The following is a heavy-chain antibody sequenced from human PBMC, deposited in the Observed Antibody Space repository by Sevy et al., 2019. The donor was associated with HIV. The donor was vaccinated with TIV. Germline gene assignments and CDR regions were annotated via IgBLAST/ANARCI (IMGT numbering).Heavy chain of an antibody. D-gene: IGHD3-16*01. Sequence: GGSLRLSCAASGFTFSSYEMNWVRQAPGKGLEWVSYISSSGSTIYYADSVKGRFTISRDNAKNSLYLQMNSLRAEDTAVYYGARDLRLEFPVTGLSWGLDYWGQGTLVTVSS. CDR2: ISSSGSTI. CDR3: ARDLRLEFPVTGLSWGLDY. J-gene: IGHJ4*02. V-gene: IGHV3-48*03. CDR1: GFTFSSYE.